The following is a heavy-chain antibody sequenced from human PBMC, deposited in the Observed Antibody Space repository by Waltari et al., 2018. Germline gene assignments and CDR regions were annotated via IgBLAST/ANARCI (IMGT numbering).Heavy chain of an antibody. V-gene: IGHV3-23*01. Sequence: QLLESGGGWRQAEGSLRLSCAAAGFTLRNYAMGGVRQAPGKGPEWVSGITSGGGDTYYTDSVRGRFTISRDNSKNTVYLQMNSLRHEDTAVYYCAKEIYRIGRPCFDYWGQGVRVTVSS. J-gene: IGHJ4*02. D-gene: IGHD6-19*01. CDR2: ITSGGGDT. CDR1: GFTLRNYA. CDR3: AKEIYRIGRPCFDY.